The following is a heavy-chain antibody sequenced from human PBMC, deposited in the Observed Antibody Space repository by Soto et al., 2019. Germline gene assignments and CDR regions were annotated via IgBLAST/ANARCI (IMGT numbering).Heavy chain of an antibody. Sequence: GGSLRLSCAASGFTFSSYSMNWVRQAPGKGLEWVSYISSSSSTIYYADSVKGRFTISRDNAKNSLYLQMNSLRDDDTAVYYCARDSSTMIVSFDYWGQGTLVTVSS. CDR3: ARDSSTMIVSFDY. CDR1: GFTFSSYS. J-gene: IGHJ4*02. D-gene: IGHD3-22*01. V-gene: IGHV3-48*02. CDR2: ISSSSSTI.